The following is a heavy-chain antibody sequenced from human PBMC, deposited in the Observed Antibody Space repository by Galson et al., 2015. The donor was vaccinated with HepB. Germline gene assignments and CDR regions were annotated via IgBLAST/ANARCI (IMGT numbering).Heavy chain of an antibody. CDR3: ARNSYDILTGYYSEYYYYGMDV. J-gene: IGHJ6*02. CDR1: GYTFTGYY. D-gene: IGHD3-9*01. V-gene: IGHV1-46*01. Sequence: SVKVSCKASGYTFTGYYMHWVRQAPGQGLEWMGIINPSGGSTNYAQKFQGRVTITADESTSTAYMELSSLRSEDTAVYYCARNSYDILTGYYSEYYYYGMDVWGQGTTVTVSS. CDR2: INPSGGST.